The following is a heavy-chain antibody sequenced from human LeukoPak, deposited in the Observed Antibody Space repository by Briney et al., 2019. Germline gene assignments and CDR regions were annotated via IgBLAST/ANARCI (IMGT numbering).Heavy chain of an antibody. CDR3: TRTGYSSGYVDY. D-gene: IGHD5-18*01. CDR2: LHTSGST. J-gene: IGHJ4*02. Sequence: SQTLSLTCIVSGGSITSGSLYWSWIRQPAGKGLEWIGRLHTSGSTNYNPSLKSRVAISVDTSENQFSLKLNSVTAADTAVYYCTRTGYSSGYVDYWGQGTLVTVSS. V-gene: IGHV4-61*02. CDR1: GGSITSGSLY.